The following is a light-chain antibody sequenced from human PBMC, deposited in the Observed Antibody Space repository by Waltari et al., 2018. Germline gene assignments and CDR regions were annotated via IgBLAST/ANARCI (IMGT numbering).Light chain of an antibody. CDR3: ATWDDSLNGRV. V-gene: IGLV1-44*01. CDR1: SANIGINT. CDR2: ANY. Sequence: QSVLTQPPLASGTPGQLVTISCSGNSANIGINTVTWYQQLPGTAPKLLIYANYHRPSGVPDRFSASTSDTSASLAISGLQSEDEADYFCATWDDSLNGRVFGGGTKLAVL. J-gene: IGLJ3*02.